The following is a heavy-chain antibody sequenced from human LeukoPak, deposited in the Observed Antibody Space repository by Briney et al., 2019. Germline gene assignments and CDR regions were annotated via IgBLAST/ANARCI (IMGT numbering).Heavy chain of an antibody. J-gene: IGHJ4*02. Sequence: TGGSLRLSCAASGFTFDDYTMHWVGQVPGKGLQWVSLITWDGGSTFYADSVKGRFIISRDNSKKFLSLQMYGLSTEDTALYYCARERQRVIDYWGQGTLVTVSS. CDR2: ITWDGGST. D-gene: IGHD1-26*01. V-gene: IGHV3-43*01. CDR1: GFTFDDYT. CDR3: ARERQRVIDY.